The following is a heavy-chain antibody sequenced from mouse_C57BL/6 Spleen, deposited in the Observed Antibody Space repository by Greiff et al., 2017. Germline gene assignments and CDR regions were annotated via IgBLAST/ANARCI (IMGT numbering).Heavy chain of an antibody. J-gene: IGHJ3*01. CDR3: ARDGRELAY. D-gene: IGHD1-1*01. Sequence: EVKLMESGAELVKPGASVKLSCTASGFNIKDYYMHWVKQRTEQGLEWIGRIDPEDGETKYAPKFQGKDTIAADTSSNPAYLQLSSLTAEDTAVYYCARDGRELAYWGQGTLVTVSA. CDR1: GFNIKDYY. V-gene: IGHV14-2*01. CDR2: IDPEDGET.